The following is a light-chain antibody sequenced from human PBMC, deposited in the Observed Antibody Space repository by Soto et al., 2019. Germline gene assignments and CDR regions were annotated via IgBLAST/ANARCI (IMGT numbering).Light chain of an antibody. J-gene: IGKJ4*01. CDR1: QDISNY. Sequence: DIQMTQSPSSLSASVGDRVTITCQASQDISNYLNWYQQKPGKAPKLLIYDASHLETGVPSRFSGSGSGTDFTFTISSLQHEDIATYYCQQYDNLPLTFGGGTKGDI. CDR2: DAS. CDR3: QQYDNLPLT. V-gene: IGKV1-33*01.